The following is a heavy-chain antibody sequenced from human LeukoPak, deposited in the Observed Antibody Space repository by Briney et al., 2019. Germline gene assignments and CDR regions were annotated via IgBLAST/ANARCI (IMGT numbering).Heavy chain of an antibody. CDR3: ARDLYDSSGYPHNWFDP. D-gene: IGHD3-22*01. V-gene: IGHV4-59*01. CDR1: GGSISSYY. Sequence: PSETLSLTCTVSGGSISSYYWSWIRQPPGKGLEWIGCIYYSGSTNYNPSLKSRVTISVDTSKNQFSLKLSSVTAADTDVYYCARDLYDSSGYPHNWFDPWGQGTLVTVSS. J-gene: IGHJ5*02. CDR2: IYYSGST.